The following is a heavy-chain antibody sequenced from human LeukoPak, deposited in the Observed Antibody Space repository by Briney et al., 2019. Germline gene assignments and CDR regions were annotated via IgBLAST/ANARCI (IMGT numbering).Heavy chain of an antibody. V-gene: IGHV4-59*01. CDR1: GGSISSYY. J-gene: IGHJ6*03. Sequence: SETLSLTCTVSGGSISSYYWSWIRQPPGKGLEWIGYIYYSGSTNYNPSLKSRVTISVDTSKNQFSLKLSSVTAADTAVYYCARASSTVTTTRLYYYYYMDVWGKGTTVTISS. CDR3: ARASSTVTTTRLYYYYYMDV. CDR2: IYYSGST. D-gene: IGHD4-17*01.